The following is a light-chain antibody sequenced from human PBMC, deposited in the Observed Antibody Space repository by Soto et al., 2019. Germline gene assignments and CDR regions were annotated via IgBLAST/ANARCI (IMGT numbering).Light chain of an antibody. CDR3: QQHNSYPRT. CDR2: EAS. Sequence: DIQMTQSPSSLSASVGDRVTITCRASQGIRSDLAWYQQTPGKAPKRLIYEASRLQSGVPSRFSGSRSGTEFTLTISSLQPEDCATYYCQQHNSYPRTFGQGNKVDIK. CDR1: QGIRSD. J-gene: IGKJ1*01. V-gene: IGKV1-17*01.